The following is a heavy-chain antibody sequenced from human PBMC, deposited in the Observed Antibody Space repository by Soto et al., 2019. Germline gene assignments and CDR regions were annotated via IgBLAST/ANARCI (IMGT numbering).Heavy chain of an antibody. CDR2: INSDGSST. J-gene: IGHJ6*02. Sequence: VGSLRLSCAASRFTFSSYWMYWVRQAPGKGLVWVSRINSDGSSTRYADSVKGRFSISRDNSKSTLYLQMNTLRAEDTAVYYCARRREGYYYGLDVWGQGTTVTVSS. CDR3: ARRREGYYYGLDV. D-gene: IGHD1-26*01. V-gene: IGHV3-74*01. CDR1: RFTFSSYW.